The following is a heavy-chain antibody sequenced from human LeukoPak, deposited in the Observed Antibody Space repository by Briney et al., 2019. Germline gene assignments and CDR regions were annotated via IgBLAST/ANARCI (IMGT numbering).Heavy chain of an antibody. CDR3: AKGSRGYSGYDGGSRWRDFDY. J-gene: IGHJ4*02. CDR1: GFTFSSYG. D-gene: IGHD5-12*01. CDR2: IRYDGSKK. Sequence: PGGSLRLSCAASGFTFSSYGMHWVRQAPGKGLEWVAFIRYDGSKKYYADSVKGRFTISRDNSNNTLYLQMNSLRAEDTAVYYCAKGSRGYSGYDGGSRWRDFDYWGQGTLVTVSS. V-gene: IGHV3-30*02.